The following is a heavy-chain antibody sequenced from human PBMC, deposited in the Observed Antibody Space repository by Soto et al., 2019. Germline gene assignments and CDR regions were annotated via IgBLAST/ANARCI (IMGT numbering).Heavy chain of an antibody. D-gene: IGHD6-19*01. V-gene: IGHV1-24*01. CDR3: AADRGYSSGCYGY. CDR1: GYILPELS. CDR2: FDHEEGET. J-gene: IGHJ4*02. Sequence: ASVKVSCKVSGYILPELSMHWVRQAPGKGLECMGGFDHEEGETNYAQQVQGRVTMTEDTPTHTAYMDLSSLRSDDTAVYYCAADRGYSSGCYGYWGQGTLVTVSS.